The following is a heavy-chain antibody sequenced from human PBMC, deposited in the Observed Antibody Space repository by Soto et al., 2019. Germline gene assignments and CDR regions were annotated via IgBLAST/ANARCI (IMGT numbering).Heavy chain of an antibody. CDR2: MSSRSDYI. CDR3: AREVDFGFDY. D-gene: IGHD5-12*01. CDR1: GFIFSSYS. Sequence: GGSLRLSCAASGFIFSSYSMNWVRQAPGKGLEWISSMSSRSDYIYYADSLKGRFTISRDNAKNSLYLQMNSLRADDTAVYYCAREVDFGFDYWGQGTPVTVSS. V-gene: IGHV3-21*01. J-gene: IGHJ4*02.